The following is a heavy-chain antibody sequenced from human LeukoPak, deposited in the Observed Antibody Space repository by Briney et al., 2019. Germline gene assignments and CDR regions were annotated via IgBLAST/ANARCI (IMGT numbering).Heavy chain of an antibody. D-gene: IGHD6-13*01. CDR2: IRGYNT. CDR3: AREVRERGTATAGETDY. V-gene: IGHV1-18*01. CDR1: GYTFATYG. J-gene: IGHJ4*02. Sequence: ASVKVSCKTSGYTFATYGISWVRQAPGQGLEWMGWIRGYNTNYAQHFQGRVTMTTDTSTSTAYVELRSLRSDDTAVYYCAREVRERGTATAGETDYWGQGTLVTVSS.